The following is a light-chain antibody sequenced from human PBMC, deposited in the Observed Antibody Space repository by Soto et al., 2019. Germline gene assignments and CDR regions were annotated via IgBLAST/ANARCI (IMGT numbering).Light chain of an antibody. CDR3: QQYDNRPPIT. Sequence: EIVMTQSPATLSVSPGARATLSCRASQSVSSNLAWYQQKHGQAPRLLIYGASTRATGIPARFSGSVSGTEFTLTISSLQSEDFAFYYCQQYDNRPPITFGQGTRLEIK. CDR2: GAS. CDR1: QSVSSN. J-gene: IGKJ5*01. V-gene: IGKV3-15*01.